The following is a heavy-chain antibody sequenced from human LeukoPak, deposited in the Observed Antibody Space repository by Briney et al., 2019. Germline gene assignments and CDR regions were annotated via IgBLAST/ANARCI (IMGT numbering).Heavy chain of an antibody. D-gene: IGHD5-18*01. CDR2: IRSKAYGGTT. CDR3: SRGPIQLWLHNAMDV. J-gene: IGHJ6*02. CDR1: GFTFGDHA. Sequence: GGSLRLSCTASGFTFGDHAMSWVRQAPGKGLEWVGFIRSKAYGGTTEYAASVKGRFTISRDGSKSIAYLQMDSLKTEDTAVYYCSRGPIQLWLHNAMDVWGQGTTVTVSS. V-gene: IGHV3-49*04.